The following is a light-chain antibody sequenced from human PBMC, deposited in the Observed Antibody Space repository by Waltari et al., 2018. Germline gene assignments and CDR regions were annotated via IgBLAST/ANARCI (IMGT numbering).Light chain of an antibody. J-gene: IGKJ4*01. V-gene: IGKV3-11*01. CDR2: DAS. CDR3: QQRTNWPFT. CDR1: QSVSSY. Sequence: EIVLTQSPATLSLSPGERATLACRASQSVSSYLAWFQQKPGQAPRLPIYDASNRATGIPARFSGSGSETDFTLTISSLEPEDFAVYYCQQRTNWPFTFGGGTKVEIK.